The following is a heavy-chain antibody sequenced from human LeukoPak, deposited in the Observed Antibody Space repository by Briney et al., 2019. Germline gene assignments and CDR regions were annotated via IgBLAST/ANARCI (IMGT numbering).Heavy chain of an antibody. CDR2: IIPIFGTA. CDR1: GGTFSSYA. V-gene: IGHV1-69*06. J-gene: IGHJ4*02. CDR3: ARAESYCSGGSCYSGGLDY. Sequence: SVKVSCKASGGTFSSYAISWVRQAHGQGLEWMGGIIPIFGTANYAQKFQGRVTITADKSTSTAYMELSSLRSEDTAVYYCARAESYCSGGSCYSGGLDYWSQGTLVTVSS. D-gene: IGHD2-15*01.